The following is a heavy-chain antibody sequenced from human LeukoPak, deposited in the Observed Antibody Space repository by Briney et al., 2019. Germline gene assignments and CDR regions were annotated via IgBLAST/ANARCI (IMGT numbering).Heavy chain of an antibody. CDR3: AKDPGYSNSWTLDY. CDR2: ISGSGGST. J-gene: IGHJ4*02. D-gene: IGHD6-13*01. Sequence: GGSLRLSCAASGSTFSGYAMSWVRQAPGKGLEWVLSISGSGGSTYYADSVKGRFTISRDNSKNTLYLQMSSLRAEDTAVYYCAKDPGYSNSWTLDYWGQGTLVTVSS. CDR1: GSTFSGYA. V-gene: IGHV3-23*01.